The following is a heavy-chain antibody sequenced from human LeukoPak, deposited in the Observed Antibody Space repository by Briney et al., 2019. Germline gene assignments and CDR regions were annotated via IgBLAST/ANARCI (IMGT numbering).Heavy chain of an antibody. J-gene: IGHJ4*02. D-gene: IGHD3-22*01. V-gene: IGHV3-23*01. CDR2: ISGSGGST. CDR1: GFTFSSYA. Sequence: GGSLRLSCAASGFTFSSYAMSWVRQAPGKGLEWVSAISGSGGSTYYADSVKGRFTISRENSKNTLYLQMNSLRAEDTAVYYCAKDERPTYYYYSSSYFYYWGQGTLVTVSS. CDR3: AKDERPTYYYYSSSYFYY.